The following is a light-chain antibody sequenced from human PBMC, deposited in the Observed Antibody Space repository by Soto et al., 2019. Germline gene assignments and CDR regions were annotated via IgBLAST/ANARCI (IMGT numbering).Light chain of an antibody. V-gene: IGKV3-11*01. CDR1: QSVTNS. Sequence: EIVLTQSPATLSLSPGERATLSCRASQSVTNSLAWYQQQPGQAPRLLIYHASNRATGVPARFSGSGSGTDFTLTICSLEPADFAVYYCQRGRTVGQGTKVDIK. J-gene: IGKJ1*01. CDR3: QRGRT. CDR2: HAS.